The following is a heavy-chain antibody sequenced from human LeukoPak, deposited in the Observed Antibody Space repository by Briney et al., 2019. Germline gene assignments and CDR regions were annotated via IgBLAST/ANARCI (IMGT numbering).Heavy chain of an antibody. CDR2: IYYSGIT. CDR1: GGSISSGDYY. J-gene: IGHJ4*02. CDR3: ARGPTRYYFDY. Sequence: SQTLSLTCTVSGGSISSGDYYWSWIRQPPGKGLEWIGYIYYSGITYYNPSLKSRVTISVDTSKNHFSLKLSSVTAADTAVYYCARGPTRYYFDYWGQGTLVTVSS. V-gene: IGHV4-30-4*01.